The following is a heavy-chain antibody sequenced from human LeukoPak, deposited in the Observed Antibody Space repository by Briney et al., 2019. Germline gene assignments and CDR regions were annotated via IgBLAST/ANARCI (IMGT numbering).Heavy chain of an antibody. CDR3: ARGNEYTYGNFFDY. Sequence: PSETLSLTCTVSGGSISSSYWSWIRQPAGKGLEWIGRIYTSGSTNYNPSLKSRVTMSADTSKNQFSLNLSSLTAADTAVYYCARGNEYTYGNFFDYWGQGIFVTVSS. CDR2: IYTSGST. V-gene: IGHV4-4*07. CDR1: GGSISSSY. J-gene: IGHJ4*02. D-gene: IGHD5-18*01.